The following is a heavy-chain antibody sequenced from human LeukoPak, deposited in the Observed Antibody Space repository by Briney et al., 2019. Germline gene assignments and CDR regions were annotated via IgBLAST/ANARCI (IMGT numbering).Heavy chain of an antibody. V-gene: IGHV1-46*01. D-gene: IGHD5-24*01. CDR3: AREDGRRQRWLQLAADGFDY. CDR2: INPSGGST. J-gene: IGHJ4*02. Sequence: GASVKVSCKASGYTFTSYHMHWVRQAPGQGLEWMGIINPSGGSTSYAQKFQGRVTMTRDTSTSTVYMELSSLRSEDTAVYYCAREDGRRQRWLQLAADGFDYWGQGTLVTVSS. CDR1: GYTFTSYH.